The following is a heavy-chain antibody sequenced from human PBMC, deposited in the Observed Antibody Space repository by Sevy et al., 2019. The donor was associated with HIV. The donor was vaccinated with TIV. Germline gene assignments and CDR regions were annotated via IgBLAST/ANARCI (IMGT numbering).Heavy chain of an antibody. D-gene: IGHD6-13*01. J-gene: IGHJ6*03. CDR3: ARHKAGTSYYYYYYMDV. Sequence: SETLSLTCTVSGGSISSSSYYWGWIRQPPGKRQEWIGSIYYSGSTYYNPSLKSRVTISVDTSKNQFSLKLSSVTAADTAVYYCARHKAGTSYYYYYYMDVWGKGTTVTVSS. V-gene: IGHV4-39*01. CDR2: IYYSGST. CDR1: GGSISSSSYY.